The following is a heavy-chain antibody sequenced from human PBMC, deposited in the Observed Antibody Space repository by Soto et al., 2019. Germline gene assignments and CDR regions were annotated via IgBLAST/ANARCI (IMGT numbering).Heavy chain of an antibody. CDR1: GFTFDDYA. Sequence: GGSLRLSCAASGFTFDDYAIHWVRQAPGKGLEWLSGISWNSAKIDYADSVKGRFTISRDNAKNSLYLRMNSLRPDDTALYYCAKDITYSGSSGFDYWGRGTLVTVSS. CDR3: AKDITYSGSSGFDY. J-gene: IGHJ4*02. CDR2: ISWNSAKI. D-gene: IGHD6-6*01. V-gene: IGHV3-9*01.